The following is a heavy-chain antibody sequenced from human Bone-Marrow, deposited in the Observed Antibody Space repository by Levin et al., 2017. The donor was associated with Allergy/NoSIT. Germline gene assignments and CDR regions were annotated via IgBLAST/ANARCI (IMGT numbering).Heavy chain of an antibody. CDR3: ARDLVEGGGWYSFGY. Sequence: TGGSLRLSCAASGFTFSSYNMNWVRQAPGKGLEWVSSVSRTGTSLYYADSVRGRFTISRDNARNSLYLQLDSLRDDDSAVYYCARDLVEGGGWYSFGYWGQGTLVTVSS. CDR1: GFTFSSYN. J-gene: IGHJ4*02. D-gene: IGHD6-19*01. CDR2: VSRTGTSL. V-gene: IGHV3-21*01.